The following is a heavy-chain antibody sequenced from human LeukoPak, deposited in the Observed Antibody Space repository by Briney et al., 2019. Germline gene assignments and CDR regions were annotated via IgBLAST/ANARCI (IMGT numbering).Heavy chain of an antibody. V-gene: IGHV4-4*02. CDR2: IYHSGST. Sequence: PSGTLSLTCAVSGGSISSSNWWSWVRQPPGKGLEWIGEIYHSGSTNYNPSLKSRVTISVDTSKNQFSLKLSYVTAADTAVYYCVRWQYWETGGYLDYWGQGTLVTVSS. D-gene: IGHD2-8*02. CDR3: VRWQYWETGGYLDY. J-gene: IGHJ4*02. CDR1: GGSISSSNW.